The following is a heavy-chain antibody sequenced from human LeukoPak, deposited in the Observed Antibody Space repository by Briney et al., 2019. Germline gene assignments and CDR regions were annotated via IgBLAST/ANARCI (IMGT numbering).Heavy chain of an antibody. V-gene: IGHV3-33*01. D-gene: IGHD5-18*01. CDR3: ARDRRGYSYGYPIGGSNDAFDI. Sequence: PGGSLRLSCAASGFTFSSYGMHWVRQAPGKGLEWVAVIWYDGSNKYYADSVKGRFTISRDNSKNTLYLQMNSLRAEDTAVYYCARDRRGYSYGYPIGGSNDAFDIWGQGTMVTVSS. CDR1: GFTFSSYG. J-gene: IGHJ3*02. CDR2: IWYDGSNK.